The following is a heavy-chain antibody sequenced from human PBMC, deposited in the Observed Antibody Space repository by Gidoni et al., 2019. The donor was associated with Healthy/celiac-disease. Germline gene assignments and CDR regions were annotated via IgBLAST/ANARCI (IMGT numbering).Heavy chain of an antibody. CDR1: GFTFSSYS. D-gene: IGHD5-12*01. CDR3: ASMVATSDY. V-gene: IGHV3-21*01. J-gene: IGHJ4*02. Sequence: EVQLVESGGGVVKPGGSLRLSCAASGFTFSSYSMNWVRQAPGKRLEWVSSISSSSSYIYYADSVKGRFTISRDNAKNSLYLQMNSLRAEDTAVYYCASMVATSDYWGQGTLVTVSS. CDR2: ISSSSSYI.